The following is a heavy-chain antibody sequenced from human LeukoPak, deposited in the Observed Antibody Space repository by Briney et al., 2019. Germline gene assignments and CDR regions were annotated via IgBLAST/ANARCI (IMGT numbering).Heavy chain of an antibody. Sequence: PSETLSLTSTVSGGSISSYYWSWIRQPPGKGLEWIGYIYYSGSTNYNPSLKSRVTISVDTSKNQFSLKLSSVTAADTAVYYCARGVVVAATHFDYWGQGTLGTVSS. V-gene: IGHV4-59*01. D-gene: IGHD2-15*01. CDR3: ARGVVVAATHFDY. CDR2: IYYSGST. CDR1: GGSISSYY. J-gene: IGHJ4*02.